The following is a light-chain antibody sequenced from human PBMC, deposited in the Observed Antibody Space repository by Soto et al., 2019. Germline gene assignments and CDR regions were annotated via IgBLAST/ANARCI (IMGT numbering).Light chain of an antibody. Sequence: EIVLTQSPATLSLSPGERATLSCRASQSVSSYLAWYQQKPGQAPRLLIYDASNRATGIPARFSGSGSGTDFTLTNSSLEPEDFAVYYCQQRSNWPLTLTFGGGTKVEFK. CDR1: QSVSSY. CDR2: DAS. CDR3: QQRSNWPLTLT. V-gene: IGKV3-11*01. J-gene: IGKJ4*01.